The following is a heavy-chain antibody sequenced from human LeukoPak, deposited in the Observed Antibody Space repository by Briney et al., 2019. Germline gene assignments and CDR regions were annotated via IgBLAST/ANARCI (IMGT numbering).Heavy chain of an antibody. D-gene: IGHD6-19*01. J-gene: IGHJ4*02. CDR2: IKEDGTEK. Sequence: PGGSLSLSCAVSGFPYSNYLMSWVRQAPGQGLEWVANIKEDGTEKYYVDSVKGRFTISRDNAKNSLFLQMNSLRVEDTAVYYCGSQFWWAAVSDTTLDYWGQGTLVTVSS. V-gene: IGHV3-7*05. CDR1: GFPYSNYL. CDR3: GSQFWWAAVSDTTLDY.